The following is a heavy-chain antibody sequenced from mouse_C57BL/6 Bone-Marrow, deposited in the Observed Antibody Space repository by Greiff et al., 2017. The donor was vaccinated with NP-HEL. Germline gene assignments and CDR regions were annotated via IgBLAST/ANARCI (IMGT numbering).Heavy chain of an antibody. CDR3: APGVGLRPSYWYFDV. CDR1: GYTFTSYW. V-gene: IGHV1-55*01. D-gene: IGHD2-4*01. J-gene: IGHJ1*03. Sequence: QVQLQQPGAELVKPGASVKMSCKASGYTFTSYWITWVKQRPGQGLEWIGDIYPGSGSTNYNEKFKSKATLTVDTSSSTAYMQLSSLTSEDSAVYYCAPGVGLRPSYWYFDVWGTGTTVTVSS. CDR2: IYPGSGST.